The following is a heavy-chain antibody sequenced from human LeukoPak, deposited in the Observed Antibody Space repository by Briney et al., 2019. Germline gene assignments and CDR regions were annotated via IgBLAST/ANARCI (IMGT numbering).Heavy chain of an antibody. CDR2: IYYSGST. Sequence: LETLSLTCTVSGGSISSSSYYWGWIRQPPGKGLEWIGSIYYSGSTYYNPSLKSRVTISVDTSKNQFSLKLSSVTAADTAVYYCARGHEYYDYVWGSYQDAFDIWGQGTMVTVSS. J-gene: IGHJ3*02. D-gene: IGHD3-16*02. CDR3: ARGHEYYDYVWGSYQDAFDI. CDR1: GGSISSSSYY. V-gene: IGHV4-39*07.